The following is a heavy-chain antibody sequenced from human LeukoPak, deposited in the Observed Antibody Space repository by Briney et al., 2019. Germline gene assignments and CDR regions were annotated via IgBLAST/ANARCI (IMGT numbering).Heavy chain of an antibody. J-gene: IGHJ4*02. V-gene: IGHV4-34*01. Sequence: KPSETLSLTCAVYGGSFSGYYWSWIRQPPGKGLEWIGSFYYSGSTYYNPSLKSRVTISVDTSKNQFSLKLSSVTATDTAVYYCARRRSGNSYVDYWGQGTLVTVSS. CDR2: FYYSGST. CDR3: ARRRSGNSYVDY. CDR1: GGSFSGYY. D-gene: IGHD5-18*01.